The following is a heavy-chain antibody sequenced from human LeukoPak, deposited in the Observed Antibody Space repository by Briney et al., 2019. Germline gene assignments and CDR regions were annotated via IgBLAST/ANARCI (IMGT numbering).Heavy chain of an antibody. V-gene: IGHV5-51*01. D-gene: IGHD3-3*01. CDR1: GYSFTSYW. Sequence: GESLKISCKGCGYSFTSYWIGWVRQMPGKGLEWMGIIYPGDSDTRYSPSFQGQVTISADKSISTAYLQWSSLKASDTAMYYCARLVHCDFWSDLNHYWAQGTLVTVSS. CDR3: ARLVHCDFWSDLNHY. J-gene: IGHJ4*02. CDR2: IYPGDSDT.